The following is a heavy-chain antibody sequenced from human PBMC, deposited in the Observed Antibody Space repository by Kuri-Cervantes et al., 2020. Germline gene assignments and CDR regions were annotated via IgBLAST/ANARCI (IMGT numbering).Heavy chain of an antibody. CDR2: IIPIFGTA. J-gene: IGHJ4*02. Sequence: SVKVSCKASGHTFTNYYIHWVRQAPGQGLEWMGGIIPIFGTANYAQKFQGRVTITADKSTSTAYMELSSLRSEDTAVYYCARDKMDRGSESHFDYWGQGTLVTVSS. CDR3: ARDKMDRGSESHFDY. D-gene: IGHD3-10*01. CDR1: GHTFTNYY. V-gene: IGHV1-69*06.